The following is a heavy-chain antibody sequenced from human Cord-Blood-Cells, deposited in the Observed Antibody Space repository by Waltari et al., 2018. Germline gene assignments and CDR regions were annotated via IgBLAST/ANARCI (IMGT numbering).Heavy chain of an antibody. J-gene: IGHJ4*02. CDR1: GSSHTTDW. CDR2: IYLGDSHT. D-gene: IGHD7-27*01. CDR3: ARPGVWGPNYFDY. Sequence: EVHLVQSAAEVSKRGGSLNHCCTGSGSSHTTDWLGLVRCMPGKGLEWMGIIYLGDSHTRYSPSFQGQVTISADKSISTAYLQWSSLKASDTAMYYCARPGVWGPNYFDYWGQGTLVTVSS. V-gene: IGHV5-51*01.